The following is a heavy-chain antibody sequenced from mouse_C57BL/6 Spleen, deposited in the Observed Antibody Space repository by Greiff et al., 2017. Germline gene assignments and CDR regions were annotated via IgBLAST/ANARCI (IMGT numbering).Heavy chain of an antibody. J-gene: IGHJ1*03. D-gene: IGHD1-1*01. Sequence: QVQLQQPGAELVMPGASVKLSCKASGYTFTSYWMHWVKQRPGQGLEWIGEIAPSDSYTNYNQKFKGKSTLTVDKSSSTAYMQLSSLTSEDSAVYYCARSIYCGSSYDWYFDVWGTGTTVTVSS. CDR3: ARSIYCGSSYDWYFDV. CDR2: IAPSDSYT. CDR1: GYTFTSYW. V-gene: IGHV1-69*01.